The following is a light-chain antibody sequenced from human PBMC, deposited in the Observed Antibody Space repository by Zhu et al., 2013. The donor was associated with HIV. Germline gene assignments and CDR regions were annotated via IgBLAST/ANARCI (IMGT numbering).Light chain of an antibody. J-gene: IGLJ1*01. Sequence: QSVLTQPPSVSGAPGRRVTISCTGSSSNIGAGYDVHWYQQLPGAAPKLLIYTNTNRPSGVPDRFSGSKSGTSASLAITGLQAEDEADYYCQSYDNSLSGYVFGTGTKVTV. CDR3: QSYDNSLSGYV. CDR2: TNT. CDR1: SSNIGAGYD. V-gene: IGLV1-40*01.